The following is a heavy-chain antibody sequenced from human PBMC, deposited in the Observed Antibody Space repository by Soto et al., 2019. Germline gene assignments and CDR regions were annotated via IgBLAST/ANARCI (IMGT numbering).Heavy chain of an antibody. CDR1: GFTFSSYA. D-gene: IGHD3-10*01. J-gene: IGHJ3*02. CDR3: AKDRITMVRGAPDAFDI. V-gene: IGHV3-23*01. Sequence: PGGSLRLSCAASGFTFSSYAMSWVRQAPGKGLEWVSAISGSGGSTYYADSVKGRFTISRDNSKNTLYLQMNSLRAEDTAVYYCAKDRITMVRGAPDAFDIWGQGTMVTVSS. CDR2: ISGSGGST.